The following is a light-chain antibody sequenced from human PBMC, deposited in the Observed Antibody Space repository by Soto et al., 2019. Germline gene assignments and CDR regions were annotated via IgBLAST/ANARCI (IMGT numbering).Light chain of an antibody. Sequence: QSALTQPASVSGSPGQSITISCTGTSSDVGGYNYVSWYQQHPGKAPKLMIYEVSARPSGVSNRFSGSKSGNTASLTISGLQAEDEADDYCSSYTSSSTVVFGGGTKLTVL. CDR1: SSDVGGYNY. CDR2: EVS. V-gene: IGLV2-14*01. J-gene: IGLJ2*01. CDR3: SSYTSSSTVV.